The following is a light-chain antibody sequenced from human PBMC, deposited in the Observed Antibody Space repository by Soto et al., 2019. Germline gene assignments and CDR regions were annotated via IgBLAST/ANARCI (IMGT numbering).Light chain of an antibody. V-gene: IGLV2-14*01. CDR2: EVS. Sequence: QSALTQPASVSGSPGQSITISCTGTSSDVGGYNSVSWYQQHPGKAPKLMIYEVSNRPSGVSDRFSGSKSDNTASLTISGLQPEDEADYYCNSYTSSSTRVFGTGTKVTVL. CDR3: NSYTSSSTRV. CDR1: SSDVGGYNS. J-gene: IGLJ1*01.